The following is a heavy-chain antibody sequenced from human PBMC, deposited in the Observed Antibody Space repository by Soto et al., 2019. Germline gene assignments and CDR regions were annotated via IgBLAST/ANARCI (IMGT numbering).Heavy chain of an antibody. CDR1: GFTFSDNH. Sequence: GGSLRLSCVGSGFTFSDNHMSWVRQAPGRGLEWVANINSDGSDNYYVDSVKGRFTISRDNARNSLYLQMNSLRVEDTAVYYCARLPRTLDSWGQGVLVTVSS. CDR3: ARLPRTLDS. CDR2: INSDGSDN. V-gene: IGHV3-7*01. J-gene: IGHJ4*02.